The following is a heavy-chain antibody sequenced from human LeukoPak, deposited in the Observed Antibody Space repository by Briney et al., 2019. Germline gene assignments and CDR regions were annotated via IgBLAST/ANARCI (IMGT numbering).Heavy chain of an antibody. V-gene: IGHV4-34*01. CDR1: GGSFSGYY. J-gene: IGHJ4*02. D-gene: IGHD3-9*01. Sequence: SETLSLTCAVYGGSFSGYYWSWIRQPPGKGLEWIGEINHSGSTNYNPSLKSRVTISLDTSKNQFSLRLNSVTAADTAVYYCVRHLSRYFDDYWGQGTLVTVSS. CDR3: VRHLSRYFDDY. CDR2: INHSGST.